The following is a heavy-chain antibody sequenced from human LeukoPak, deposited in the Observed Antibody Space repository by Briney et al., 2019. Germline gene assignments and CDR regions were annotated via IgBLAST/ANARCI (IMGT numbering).Heavy chain of an antibody. V-gene: IGHV4-39*07. D-gene: IGHD3-22*01. Sequence: SETLSLTCTVSGGSISSSSYYWGWIRQPPGKGLEWIGEINHSGSTNYNPSLKSRVTISVDTSKNQFSLKLSSVTAADTAVYYCARVRARSGYYAFWGQGTLVTVSS. CDR2: INHSGST. CDR1: GGSISSSSYY. J-gene: IGHJ4*02. CDR3: ARVRARSGYYAF.